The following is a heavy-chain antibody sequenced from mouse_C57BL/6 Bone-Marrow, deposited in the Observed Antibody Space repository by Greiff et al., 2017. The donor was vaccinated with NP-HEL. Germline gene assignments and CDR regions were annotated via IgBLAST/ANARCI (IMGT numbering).Heavy chain of an antibody. Sequence: EVQLQQSGAELVRPGASVKLSCTASGFNIKDDYMHWVKQRPEQGLEWIGWIDPENGDTEYASKFQGKATITADTSSNTAYLQVSSLTSEDTAVYYWTRTTENYWGQGTTLTVSS. D-gene: IGHD1-1*01. CDR2: IDPENGDT. CDR1: GFNIKDDY. V-gene: IGHV14-4*01. CDR3: TRTTENY. J-gene: IGHJ2*01.